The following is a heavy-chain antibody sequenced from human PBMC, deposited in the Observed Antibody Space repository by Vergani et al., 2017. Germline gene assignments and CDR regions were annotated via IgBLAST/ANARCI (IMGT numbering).Heavy chain of an antibody. V-gene: IGHV3-30*19. Sequence: QVQLVESAGGVVQPGGSLRVSCAGSGFTFTNYDMHWVRQAPGKGLEWVAVISIDGSITHYGDSVKGRVTITRDNSKNTLYLQMTSLGGEDTAIYYCGRDAFKGKPNVVDIWGQETMVTVSS. CDR1: GFTFTNYD. J-gene: IGHJ3*02. D-gene: IGHD3-10*02. CDR2: ISIDGSIT. CDR3: GRDAFKGKPNVVDI.